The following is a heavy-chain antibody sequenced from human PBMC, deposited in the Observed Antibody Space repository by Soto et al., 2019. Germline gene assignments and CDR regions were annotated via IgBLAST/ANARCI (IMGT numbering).Heavy chain of an antibody. CDR3: AMPPVRAAYSRRWYYFDY. Sequence: EVQLLESGGGLVQPGGSLRLSCAASGFTFSNYAMSWVRQAPGKGLEWVSGISSSGGSTYYADSVKGRFTISRDKSKNTLYLQLTRLRAEDTAVYYCAMPPVRAAYSRRWYYFDYWGQGALVTVSS. D-gene: IGHD1-26*01. CDR2: ISSSGGST. J-gene: IGHJ4*02. V-gene: IGHV3-23*01. CDR1: GFTFSNYA.